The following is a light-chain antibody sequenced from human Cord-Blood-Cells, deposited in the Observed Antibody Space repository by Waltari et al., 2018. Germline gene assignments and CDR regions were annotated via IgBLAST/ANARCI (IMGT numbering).Light chain of an antibody. J-gene: IGLJ2*01. V-gene: IGLV1-47*01. Sequence: QSVLTQPPSPSGTPGQRVTISCSGSSSNIRSNYVYWYQHLPGTAPKLLIYRNNQRPSGVPDRFSGSKSGTSASLAISGLRSEDEADYYCAAWDDSLSGPVFGGGTKLTVL. CDR3: AAWDDSLSGPV. CDR1: SSNIRSNY. CDR2: RNN.